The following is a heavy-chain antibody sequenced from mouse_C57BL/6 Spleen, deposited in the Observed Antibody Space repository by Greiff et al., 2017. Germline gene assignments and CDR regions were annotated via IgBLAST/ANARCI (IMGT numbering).Heavy chain of an antibody. D-gene: IGHD5-1*01. Sequence: EVQLQQSGPELVKPGASVKISCKASGYTFTDYYMNWVKQSHGKSLEWIGDINPNNGGTSYNQKFKGKATLTVDKSSSTAYMELRSLTSEDSAVYYCARVPYYNAMDYWGQGTSVTVSS. V-gene: IGHV1-26*01. CDR2: INPNNGGT. CDR1: GYTFTDYY. CDR3: ARVPYYNAMDY. J-gene: IGHJ4*01.